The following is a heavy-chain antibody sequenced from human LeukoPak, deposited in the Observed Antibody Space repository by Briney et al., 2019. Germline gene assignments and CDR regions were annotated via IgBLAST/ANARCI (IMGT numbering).Heavy chain of an antibody. CDR2: IVVGSGNT. J-gene: IGHJ6*03. CDR3: ARDPVTVTYYYYYYMDV. Sequence: ASVKVSCKASGFTFTSSAMQWVRQARGQRLEWIGWIVVGSGNTNYAQKFQGRVTMTRDTSISTAYMELSRLRSDDTAVYYCARDPVTVTYYYYYYMDVWGKGTTVTVSS. CDR1: GFTFTSSA. V-gene: IGHV1-58*02. D-gene: IGHD4-17*01.